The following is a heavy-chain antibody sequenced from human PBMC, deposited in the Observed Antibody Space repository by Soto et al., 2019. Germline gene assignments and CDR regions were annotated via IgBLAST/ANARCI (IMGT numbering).Heavy chain of an antibody. CDR1: GFTFSSYA. J-gene: IGHJ3*02. Sequence: PGGFLRLSCAASGFTFSSYAMSWVRQAPGKGLEWVSAISGSGGSTYYADSVKGRFTISRDNSKNTLYLQMNSLRAEDTAVYYCAKDEYDILTGSRESDAFDIWGQGTMVTVSS. D-gene: IGHD3-9*01. V-gene: IGHV3-23*01. CDR3: AKDEYDILTGSRESDAFDI. CDR2: ISGSGGST.